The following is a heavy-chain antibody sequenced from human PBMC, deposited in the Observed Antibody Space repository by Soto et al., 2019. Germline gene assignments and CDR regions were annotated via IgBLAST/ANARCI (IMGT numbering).Heavy chain of an antibody. CDR2: ISGSGGST. J-gene: IGHJ4*02. V-gene: IGHV3-23*01. CDR1: GFTFSSYA. CDR3: AKPGYCTNGVCYDSDY. D-gene: IGHD2-8*01. Sequence: EVQLLESGGGLVQPGGSLRLSCAASGFTFSSYAMSWVRQAPGKGLEWVSAISGSGGSTYYADSVKGRFTISRDNSKNTLYLQMNSLRAEDTAVYYCAKPGYCTNGVCYDSDYWGQGTLLTVSS.